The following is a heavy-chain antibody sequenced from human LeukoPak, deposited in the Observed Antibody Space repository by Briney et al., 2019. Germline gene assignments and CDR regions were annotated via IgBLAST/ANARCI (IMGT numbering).Heavy chain of an antibody. CDR2: IYYSGST. J-gene: IGHJ4*02. V-gene: IGHV4-39*01. Sequence: SETLSLTCTVSGGSISSSSYYWRWIRQPPGKGLEWIGRIYYSGSTYYYPSLKSRVTISVDTSKNQFSLKLSSVTAADTAVYYCARLYYDFFSGYPYYFDYWGQGTLVTVSS. D-gene: IGHD3-3*01. CDR1: GGSISSSSYY. CDR3: ARLYYDFFSGYPYYFDY.